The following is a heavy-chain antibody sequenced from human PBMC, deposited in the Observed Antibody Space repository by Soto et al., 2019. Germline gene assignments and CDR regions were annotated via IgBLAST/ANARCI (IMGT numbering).Heavy chain of an antibody. CDR2: ISGSGDSI. CDR3: AKGPGSYSDFEY. J-gene: IGHJ4*02. CDR1: GFTFSSYA. Sequence: EVQLLESGGGLVQPGGSLRLSCAASGFTFSSYAMSWVRQAPGKGLEWVSSISGSGDSIYYADSVKGRFTISRVNSKNTLYLPMKSLRAEDTDLYYFAKGPGSYSDFEYWGKGTLVTVSS. V-gene: IGHV3-23*01. D-gene: IGHD1-26*01.